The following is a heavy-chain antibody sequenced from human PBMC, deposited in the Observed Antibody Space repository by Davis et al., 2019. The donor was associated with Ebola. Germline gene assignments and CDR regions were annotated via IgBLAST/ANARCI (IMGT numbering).Heavy chain of an antibody. Sequence: SGPTLVKPTQTLTLTCTFSGFSLSTSGVGVGWIRQPPGKALEWLALIDWDDDKYYSTSLKTRLTISKDTSKNQVVLTMTNMDPVDTATYYCARSGSYYPWFDPWGQGTLVTVSS. V-gene: IGHV2-70*01. J-gene: IGHJ5*02. CDR3: ARSGSYYPWFDP. CDR1: GFSLSTSGVG. D-gene: IGHD1-26*01. CDR2: IDWDDDK.